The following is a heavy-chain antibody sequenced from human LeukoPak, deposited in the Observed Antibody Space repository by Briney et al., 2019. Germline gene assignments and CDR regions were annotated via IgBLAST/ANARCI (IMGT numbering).Heavy chain of an antibody. CDR3: ARDFGQGYCSGGSCQNWFDP. CDR2: TYYRSKWYN. D-gene: IGHD2-15*01. CDR1: GDSVSSNSAA. J-gene: IGHJ5*02. V-gene: IGHV6-1*01. Sequence: SQTLSLTCAISGDSVSSNSAAWNWIRQSPSRGLERLGRTYYRSKWYNDYAVSVKSRITINPDTSKNQFSLQLNSVTPEDTAVYYCARDFGQGYCSGGSCQNWFDPWGQGTLVTVSS.